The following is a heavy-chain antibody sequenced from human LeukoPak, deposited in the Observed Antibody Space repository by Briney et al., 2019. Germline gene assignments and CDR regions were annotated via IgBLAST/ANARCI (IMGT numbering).Heavy chain of an antibody. CDR1: GFTFSSYG. CDR3: QAGSWNDFSFDP. Sequence: PGGSLRLSCAASGFTFSSYGMSWVRQAPGKGLEWVSLIYSGGTTYYADSVKGRFTISRDNSKNTLYLQMNSLRAEDTAVYYCQAGSWNDFSFDPWGQGTLVTVSS. V-gene: IGHV3-66*01. CDR2: IYSGGTT. D-gene: IGHD1-1*01. J-gene: IGHJ5*02.